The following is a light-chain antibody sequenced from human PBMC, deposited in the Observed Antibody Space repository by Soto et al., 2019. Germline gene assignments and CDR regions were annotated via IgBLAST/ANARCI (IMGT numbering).Light chain of an antibody. Sequence: QSVLTQPPSVSGAPGQRVTISCTGSSSNIGAGYDVHWYQQLPGRAPKLLIYGNTNRPSGVPDRFSGYKSGTSASLAITGLQDDDEADYYCLSFDSLRSVVFGGGTKLTVL. CDR2: GNT. CDR1: SSNIGAGYD. V-gene: IGLV1-40*01. J-gene: IGLJ2*01. CDR3: LSFDSLRSVV.